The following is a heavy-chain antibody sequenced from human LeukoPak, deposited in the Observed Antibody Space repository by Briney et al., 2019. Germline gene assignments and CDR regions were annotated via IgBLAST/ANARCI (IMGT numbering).Heavy chain of an antibody. CDR2: ISYDETNK. D-gene: IGHD6-19*01. Sequence: GRSLRLSCAASGFTFTNYAMHWVRQAPGKGLEWVAVISYDETNKYYEDSVKGRFTISRDSSKNTLYLQMNSLRAEDTAVYYCAKDRWAYSSGWYVPDYWGQGTLVTVSS. J-gene: IGHJ4*02. CDR3: AKDRWAYSSGWYVPDY. CDR1: GFTFTNYA. V-gene: IGHV3-30*04.